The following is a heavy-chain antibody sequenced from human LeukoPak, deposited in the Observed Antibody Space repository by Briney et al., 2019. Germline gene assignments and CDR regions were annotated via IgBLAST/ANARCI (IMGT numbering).Heavy chain of an antibody. Sequence: ETLSLTCAVYGGSFSGYYWSWIRQAPGKGLEWVSSISSSSSYIYYADSVKGRFTISRDNSKNTLYLQMNSLRAEDTAVYYCARAPTTVTTNDYWGQGTLVTVSS. J-gene: IGHJ4*02. CDR1: GGSFSGYY. D-gene: IGHD4-17*01. CDR2: ISSSSSYI. V-gene: IGHV3-21*01. CDR3: ARAPTTVTTNDY.